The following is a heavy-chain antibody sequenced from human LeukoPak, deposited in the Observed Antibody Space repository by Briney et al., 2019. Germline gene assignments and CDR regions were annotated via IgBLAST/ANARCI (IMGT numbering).Heavy chain of an antibody. J-gene: IGHJ3*02. CDR2: IHNTDGI. D-gene: IGHD3-3*01. CDR1: GGSISDYY. CDR3: ARDCVDFWSGYSPLNAFDI. V-gene: IGHV4-4*07. Sequence: SETLSLTCTVSGGSISDYYWSWIRQPAGKGLEWIGRIHNTDGINYNPSLKSRVTISLDTSKNQFSLKLSSVTAADTAVYYCARDCVDFWSGYSPLNAFDIWGQGTMVTVSS.